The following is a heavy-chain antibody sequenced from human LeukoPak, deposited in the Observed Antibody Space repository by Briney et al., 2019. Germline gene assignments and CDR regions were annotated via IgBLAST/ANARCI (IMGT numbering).Heavy chain of an antibody. V-gene: IGHV3-15*05. CDR3: TRAGGYILHAGI. Sequence: PGGSLRLSCAASGFTFSNAWMSWVRQAPGKGLEWVGRIKSETDGGTIDYTVPVKGRFTISRDDSKNTLYLQMNSLQTEDTAVYYCTRAGGYILHAGIWGQGTMVTVSS. CDR1: GFTFSNAW. CDR2: IKSETDGGTI. J-gene: IGHJ3*02. D-gene: IGHD5-24*01.